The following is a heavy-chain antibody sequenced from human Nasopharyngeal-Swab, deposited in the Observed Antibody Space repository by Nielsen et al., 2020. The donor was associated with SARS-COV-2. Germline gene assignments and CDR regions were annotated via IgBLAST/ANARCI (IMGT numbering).Heavy chain of an antibody. CDR3: ARDAEDSSGYYHYYYGMDV. CDR2: INPHSRGT. CDR1: GYTLTGYY. D-gene: IGHD3-22*01. J-gene: IGHJ6*02. V-gene: IGHV1-2*02. Sequence: ASVKGSCKASGYTLTGYYMHWVRQAPGQGLEWMGWINPHSRGTKYAQKFQGRVTMTSDTSINTAYMELRRLRSDDTAVYYCARDAEDSSGYYHYYYGMDVWGQGTTVTVSS.